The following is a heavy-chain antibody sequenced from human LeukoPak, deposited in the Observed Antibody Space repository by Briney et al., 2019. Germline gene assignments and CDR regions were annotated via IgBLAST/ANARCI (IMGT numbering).Heavy chain of an antibody. Sequence: GASVKVSCKASGYTFTTYSIFWMRQAPGQGLEWMGWTNAGNGNTKYSQKLQGRVTITRDTSANTAYVELSSLRSEDTAVYYCAREHDFLIDYSFDYWGQGTLVTVSS. J-gene: IGHJ4*02. D-gene: IGHD3-3*01. CDR2: TNAGNGNT. CDR3: AREHDFLIDYSFDY. V-gene: IGHV1-3*01. CDR1: GYTFTTYS.